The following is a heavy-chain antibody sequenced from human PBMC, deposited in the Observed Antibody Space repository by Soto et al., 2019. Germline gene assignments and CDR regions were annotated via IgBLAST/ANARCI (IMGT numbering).Heavy chain of an antibody. V-gene: IGHV3-7*04. CDR3: ARALSPPGEFFYEAFEV. CDR2: IKRDGTVT. CDR1: GFTFSAFW. Sequence: EVQLVESGGGLVQPGESLTLSCAASGFTFSAFWMTWLRQAPGKGLEWVANIKRDGTVTHYGDSVEGRCTLSRDNAQNSLFLQLTRLRPEDTVMYYCARALSPPGEFFYEAFEVWGQGTVVTVSS. J-gene: IGHJ3*01. D-gene: IGHD2-21*01.